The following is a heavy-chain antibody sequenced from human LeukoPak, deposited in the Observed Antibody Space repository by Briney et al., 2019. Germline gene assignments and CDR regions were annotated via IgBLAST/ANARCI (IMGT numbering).Heavy chain of an antibody. V-gene: IGHV3-30-3*01. D-gene: IGHD3-10*01. J-gene: IGHJ4*02. CDR2: ISYDGSNK. CDR1: GFTFSSYA. CDR3: AKPHHRLRPSGDYFDY. Sequence: PGRSLRLSCAASGFTFSSYAMHWVRQAPGKGLEWVAVISYDGSNKYYADSVKGRFTISRDNSKNTLYLQMNSLRADDTAVYYCAKPHHRLRPSGDYFDYWGRGTLVTVSS.